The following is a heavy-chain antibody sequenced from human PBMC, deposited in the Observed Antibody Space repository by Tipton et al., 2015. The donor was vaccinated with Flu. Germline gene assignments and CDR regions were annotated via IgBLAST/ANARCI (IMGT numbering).Heavy chain of an antibody. V-gene: IGHV4-31*02. CDR3: AGGWELTTTRADAFDI. Sequence: LRLSCTVSGASISSGGDYWTWIRQHPGKGLEWIGFIYYNGGTRYNPSLRSRVTISMDSSRNQFSLKLCFVTAAETAVYYCAGGWELTTTRADAFDIWGQGTMVTVSS. D-gene: IGHD1-26*01. CDR2: IYYNGGT. CDR1: GASISSGGDY. J-gene: IGHJ3*02.